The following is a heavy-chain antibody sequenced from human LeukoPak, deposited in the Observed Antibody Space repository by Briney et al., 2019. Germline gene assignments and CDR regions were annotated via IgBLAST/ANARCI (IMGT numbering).Heavy chain of an antibody. Sequence: GGSLRLSCAASRFTFSDYYMSWIRQAPGKGLEWVSYISSSSSYTNYADSVKGRFTTSRDNAKNTLYLQMNSLRPEDTAVYYCARGYYYGMDVWGQGTTVTVSS. CDR2: ISSSSSYT. J-gene: IGHJ6*02. CDR3: ARGYYYGMDV. CDR1: RFTFSDYY. V-gene: IGHV3-11*06.